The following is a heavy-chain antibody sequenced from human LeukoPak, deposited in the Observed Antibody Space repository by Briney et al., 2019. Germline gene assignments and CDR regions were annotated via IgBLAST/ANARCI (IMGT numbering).Heavy chain of an antibody. D-gene: IGHD4-23*01. J-gene: IGHJ4*02. CDR3: ARRSDYGGNGNYFDY. CDR1: GFTFSSYG. Sequence: GGSLGLSCAVSGFTFSSYGMSWVRQAPGKGLEWVSTISGRDSNTYYADSVEGRFTISRDNSKNTLYLQMNSLRAEDTAVYYCARRSDYGGNGNYFDYWGQGIPVTVSS. V-gene: IGHV3-23*01. CDR2: ISGRDSNT.